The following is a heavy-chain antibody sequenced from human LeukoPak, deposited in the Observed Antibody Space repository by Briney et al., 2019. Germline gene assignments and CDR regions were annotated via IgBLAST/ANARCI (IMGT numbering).Heavy chain of an antibody. CDR2: INPNSGGT. J-gene: IGHJ6*02. V-gene: IGHV1-2*04. CDR3: ARAAAGATRPTTYYYYYGMDV. Sequence: ASVKVSCKASGYTFTGYYMHWVRQAPGQGLEWMGWINPNSGGTNCAQKFQGWVTMTRDTSISTAYMELSRLRSDDTAVYYCARAAAGATRPTTYYYYYGMDVWGQGTTVTVSS. CDR1: GYTFTGYY. D-gene: IGHD6-13*01.